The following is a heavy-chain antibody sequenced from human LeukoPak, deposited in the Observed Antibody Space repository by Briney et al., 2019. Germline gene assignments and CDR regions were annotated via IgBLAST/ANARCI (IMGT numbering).Heavy chain of an antibody. J-gene: IGHJ4*02. CDR3: ARLKDAVTKSDY. V-gene: IGHV3-7*01. D-gene: IGHD2-8*01. CDR2: INQDGSEI. CDR1: GFSISSCW. Sequence: GGSLRLSCADSGFSISSCWMSWFRQAPGKGLEWVANINQDGSEIKYVDSVKGRFTISRDNVKNSLFLQMNSLRVEDTAVYYCARLKDAVTKSDYWGQGTLVTVSS.